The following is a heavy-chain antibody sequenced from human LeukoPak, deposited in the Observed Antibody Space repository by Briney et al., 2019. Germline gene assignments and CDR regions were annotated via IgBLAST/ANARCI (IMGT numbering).Heavy chain of an antibody. V-gene: IGHV1-2*02. CDR3: ARDREGDHRYWLDP. J-gene: IGHJ5*02. Sequence: ASVKVSCKASGYTFTDYYIHWVRQAPGQGLEWMGWINPNSGGANYAQNFQDRVTMTRDTSITTAYMELSRLRSDDTAVYYCARDREGDHRYWLDPWGQGTLVTVSS. CDR2: INPNSGGA. CDR1: GYTFTDYY. D-gene: IGHD3-16*01.